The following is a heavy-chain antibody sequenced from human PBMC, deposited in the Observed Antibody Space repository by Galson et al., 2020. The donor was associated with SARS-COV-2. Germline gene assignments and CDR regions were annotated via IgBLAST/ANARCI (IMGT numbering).Heavy chain of an antibody. J-gene: IGHJ3*02. D-gene: IGHD6-13*01. V-gene: IGHV4-39*07. CDR3: ARHQYTGSWGYAFDI. Sequence: SQTLSLTCSVFGGSIRSNSNYWGWIRQPPGKGLEWIGSIYYSGSTYYNPSLKSRVTISVDTANNQFSLKLTSVTAADAAMYYCARHQYTGSWGYAFDIWGQGTMVSVSS. CDR1: GGSIRSNSNY. CDR2: IYYSGST.